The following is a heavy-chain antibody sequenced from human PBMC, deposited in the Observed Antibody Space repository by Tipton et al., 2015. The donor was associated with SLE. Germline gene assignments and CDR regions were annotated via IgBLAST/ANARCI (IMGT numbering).Heavy chain of an antibody. CDR3: ARDSFQHYYDLAFDI. CDR1: GGSISSHY. V-gene: IGHV4-59*11. Sequence: PSLTCAVSGGSISSHYWSWIRQPPGKGLEWIGYVYSSGSTKYNPSLKSRVTISVDTSKNQFSLKLSSVTAADTAVYYCARDSFQHYYDLAFDIWGQGAMVTVSS. CDR2: VYSSGST. J-gene: IGHJ3*02. D-gene: IGHD3-22*01.